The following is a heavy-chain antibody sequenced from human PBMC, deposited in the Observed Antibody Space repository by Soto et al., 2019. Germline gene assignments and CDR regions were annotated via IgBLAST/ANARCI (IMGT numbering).Heavy chain of an antibody. CDR2: ISGSGGST. CDR1: GFTFSSYA. D-gene: IGHD6-19*01. Sequence: EVQLLESGGGLVQPGGSLRLSCAASGFTFSSYAMSWVRQAPGKGLEWVSAISGSGGSTYYADSVKGRFTISRDNSKNTLYLQMNRLRAEDTAVYYCAKAKHSSGWYFSRGRCDYWGQGTLVTVSS. CDR3: AKAKHSSGWYFSRGRCDY. V-gene: IGHV3-23*01. J-gene: IGHJ4*02.